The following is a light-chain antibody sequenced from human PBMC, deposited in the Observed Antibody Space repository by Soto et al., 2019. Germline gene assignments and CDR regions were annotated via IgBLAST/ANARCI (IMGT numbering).Light chain of an antibody. CDR3: QQDGSSPYT. V-gene: IGKV3D-20*01. CDR1: QSVSSSY. CDR2: DAS. J-gene: IGKJ2*01. Sequence: EIVLTQSPATLSLSPGERATLSCGASQSVSSSYLPWYQHTPDLATRILIYDASSRDTGIPNMFRGSGSGTDFTLTIRRLEPEDFAVYDCQQDGSSPYTFGQGTKLEIK.